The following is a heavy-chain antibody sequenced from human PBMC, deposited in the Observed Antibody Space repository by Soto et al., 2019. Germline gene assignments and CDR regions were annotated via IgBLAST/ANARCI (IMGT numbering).Heavy chain of an antibody. CDR3: AGSIAEAGTAAFDI. J-gene: IGHJ3*02. Sequence: SETLSLTCTVSGGSISSGGYYWSWIRQHPGKGLEWIGYIYYSGSTYYNPSLKSRVTISVDTSKNQSSLKLSSVTAADTAGYYCAGSIAEAGTAAFDIWGQGTMVTVSS. CDR1: GGSISSGGYY. CDR2: IYYSGST. D-gene: IGHD6-13*01. V-gene: IGHV4-31*03.